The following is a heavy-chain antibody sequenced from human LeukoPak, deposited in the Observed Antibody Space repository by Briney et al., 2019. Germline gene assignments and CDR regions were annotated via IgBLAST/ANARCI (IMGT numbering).Heavy chain of an antibody. CDR3: ARDYNHYFDY. V-gene: IGHV3-23*01. CDR1: GFTFTNYA. Sequence: GGSLRLSCAASGFTFTNYAMSWVRQAPGKGLEWVSSISYSGGSTYYADSVKGRFTISRDNSKSTLYLQMNSLRAEDTAVYYCARDYNHYFDYWGQGTLVTVSS. CDR2: ISYSGGST. J-gene: IGHJ4*02. D-gene: IGHD1-14*01.